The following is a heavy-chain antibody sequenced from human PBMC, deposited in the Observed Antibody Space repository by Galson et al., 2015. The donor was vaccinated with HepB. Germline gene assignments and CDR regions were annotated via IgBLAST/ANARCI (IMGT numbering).Heavy chain of an antibody. J-gene: IGHJ4*02. CDR1: GFAFNSYS. CDR2: ISSSSSSI. V-gene: IGHV3-48*02. CDR3: ARDYSVSNSWYFDY. Sequence: SLRLSCAASGFAFNSYSMNWVRQAPGKGLEWVSYISSSSSSIYYADSVKGRFTISRDNAKNSLYLQMSSLRDEDTAVYYCARDYSVSNSWYFDYWGQGTLVTVSS. D-gene: IGHD6-13*01.